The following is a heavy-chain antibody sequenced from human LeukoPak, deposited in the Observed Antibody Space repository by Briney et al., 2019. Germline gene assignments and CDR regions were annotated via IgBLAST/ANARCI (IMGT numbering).Heavy chain of an antibody. CDR3: ARGRVRVWGSYRYGTAFDI. D-gene: IGHD3-16*02. Sequence: SETLSLTCAVYGGSFSGYYWSWIRQPPGKGLEWIGEINHSGSTNYNPSLKSRVTISVDTSKNQFSLKLSSVTAADTAVYYCARGRVRVWGSYRYGTAFDIWGQGTMVTVSS. CDR1: GGSFSGYY. CDR2: INHSGST. J-gene: IGHJ3*02. V-gene: IGHV4-34*01.